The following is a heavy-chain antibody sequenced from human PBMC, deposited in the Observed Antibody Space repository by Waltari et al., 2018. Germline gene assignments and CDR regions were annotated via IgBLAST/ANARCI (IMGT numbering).Heavy chain of an antibody. J-gene: IGHJ5*02. CDR1: GGSISSSSYY. CDR2: IYYSGST. CDR3: ARVGTPRIAAAGTRWFDP. D-gene: IGHD6-13*01. V-gene: IGHV4-39*07. Sequence: QLQLQESGPGLVKPSETLSLTCTVSGGSISSSSYYWGWIRKPPGKGLEWIGSIYYSGSTYYNPSLKSRVTISVDTSKNQFSLKLSSVTAADTAVYYCARVGTPRIAAAGTRWFDPWGQGTLVTVSS.